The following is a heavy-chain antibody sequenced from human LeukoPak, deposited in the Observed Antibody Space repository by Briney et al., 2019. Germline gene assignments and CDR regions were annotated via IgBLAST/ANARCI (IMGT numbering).Heavy chain of an antibody. D-gene: IGHD3-16*01. Sequence: ASVKVSCKASGGTFSSYAISWVRQAPGQGLEWMGGIIPIFGTANYAQKFQGRVTITADKSTSTAYMELSTLRSEDTAVYYCARANDSRDPPHFDYWGQGTLVTVSS. V-gene: IGHV1-69*06. CDR3: ARANDSRDPPHFDY. CDR1: GGTFSSYA. CDR2: IIPIFGTA. J-gene: IGHJ4*02.